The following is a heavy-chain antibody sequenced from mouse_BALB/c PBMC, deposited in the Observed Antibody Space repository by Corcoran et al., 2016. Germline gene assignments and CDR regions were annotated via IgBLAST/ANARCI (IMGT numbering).Heavy chain of an antibody. J-gene: IGHJ3*01. CDR2: SNPYNDGT. CDR3: ARLLPPFAY. D-gene: IGHD1-1*01. CDR1: GYTFTSYV. Sequence: EIQLQQSGPERVKPGASVRMSGKASGYTFTSYVMHWVKQKPGQGLEGIGYSNPYNDGTKYNEKFKGKATLTSDKSSSTAYMELSSLTSEDSAVYYCARLLPPFAYWGQGTLVTVSA. V-gene: IGHV1S136*01.